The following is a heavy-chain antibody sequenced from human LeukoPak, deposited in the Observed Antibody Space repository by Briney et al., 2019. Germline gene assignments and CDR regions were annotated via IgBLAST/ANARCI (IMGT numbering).Heavy chain of an antibody. CDR1: GFTFSSYE. J-gene: IGHJ3*02. D-gene: IGHD3-10*01. CDR2: ISRSGSTM. V-gene: IGHV3-48*03. CDR3: AREQLLWFGEVNDAFDI. Sequence: GGPLRLSCAASGFTFSSYEVNWVRQAPGKGLEWVSCISRSGSTMSFADSVKGRFTISRDNAKNSLYLQMNSLRAEDTAVYYCAREQLLWFGEVNDAFDIWGQGTMVTVSS.